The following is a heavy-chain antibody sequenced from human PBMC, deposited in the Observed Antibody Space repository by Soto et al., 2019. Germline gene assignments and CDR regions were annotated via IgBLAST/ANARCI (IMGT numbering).Heavy chain of an antibody. V-gene: IGHV4-59*01. CDR2: IYYSGST. CDR1: GGSISSYY. J-gene: IGHJ4*02. D-gene: IGHD3-22*01. Sequence: SETLSLTCTVSGGSISSYYWSWIRQPPGKGLEWIGYIYYSGSTNYNPSLKSRVTISVDTSKNQFSLKLSSVTAADTAVYYCARVLNYYYDSSGEFDYWGQGTLVTVSS. CDR3: ARVLNYYYDSSGEFDY.